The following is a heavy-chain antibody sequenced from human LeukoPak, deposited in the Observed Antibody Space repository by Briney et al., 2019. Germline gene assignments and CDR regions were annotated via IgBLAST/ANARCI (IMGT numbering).Heavy chain of an antibody. CDR1: GFTFSSYC. V-gene: IGHV3-30*02. J-gene: IGHJ6*03. CDR2: IRYDGNNK. D-gene: IGHD5-12*01. Sequence: GGSLRLSCAASGFTFSSYCMHWVRQAPGKGLEWVAFIRYDGNNKYYVDSVKGRFTISRDNSKNTLYLQMNSLRAEDTAVYYCAKVKVATMRPTQNYYYYMDVWGKGTTVTVSS. CDR3: AKVKVATMRPTQNYYYYMDV.